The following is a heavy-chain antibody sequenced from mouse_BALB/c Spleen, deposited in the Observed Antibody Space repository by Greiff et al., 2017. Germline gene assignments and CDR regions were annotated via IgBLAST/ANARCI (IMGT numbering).Heavy chain of an antibody. J-gene: IGHJ3*01. CDR2: ISSGSSTI. CDR3: ARWYDYDSWFAY. CDR1: GFTFSSFG. V-gene: IGHV5-17*02. D-gene: IGHD2-4*01. Sequence: EVHLVESGGGLVQPGGSRKLSCAASGFTFSSFGMHWVRQAPEKGLEWVAYISSGSSTIYYADTVKGRFTISRDNPKNTLFLQMTSLRSEDTAMYYCARWYDYDSWFAYWGQGTLVTVSA.